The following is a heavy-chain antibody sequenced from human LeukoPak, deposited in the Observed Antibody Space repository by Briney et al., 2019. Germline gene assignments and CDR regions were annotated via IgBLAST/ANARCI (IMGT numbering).Heavy chain of an antibody. V-gene: IGHV4-31*03. CDR2: IYYSGST. J-gene: IGHJ4*02. CDR1: GGSISSGGYY. Sequence: PSETLSLTCTVSGGSISSGGYYWSWIRQHPGKGLEWIGYIYYSGSTYYNPSLKSRVTISVDTTKNQFSLKLSSVTAADTAVYYCASVVTELQIDYWGQGTLVTVSS. D-gene: IGHD4-23*01. CDR3: ASVVTELQIDY.